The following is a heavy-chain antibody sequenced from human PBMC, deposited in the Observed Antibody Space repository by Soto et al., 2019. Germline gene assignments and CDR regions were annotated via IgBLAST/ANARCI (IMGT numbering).Heavy chain of an antibody. Sequence: ASVKVSCKASGDTFTSYAMNWVRQAPGQGLEWMGWINTNTGNPTYAQGFTGRFVFSLDTSVSTAYLQICSLKAEDTAVYYCARAEYSSPFLDYGMDVWGQGTTVTVSS. CDR3: ARAEYSSPFLDYGMDV. J-gene: IGHJ6*02. CDR1: GDTFTSYA. V-gene: IGHV7-4-1*01. D-gene: IGHD6-6*01. CDR2: INTNTGNP.